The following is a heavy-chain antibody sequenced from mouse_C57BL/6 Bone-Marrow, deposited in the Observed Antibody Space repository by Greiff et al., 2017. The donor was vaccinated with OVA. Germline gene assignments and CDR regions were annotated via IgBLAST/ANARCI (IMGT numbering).Heavy chain of an antibody. CDR2: INPNNGGT. Sequence: VQLQQSGPELVKPGASVKIPCKASGYTFTDYNMDWVKQSHGKSLEWIGDINPNNGGTIYNQKFKGKATLTVDKSSSTAYMELRSLTSEDTAVYYCARRGIYYYGSSFYWYFDVWGTGTTVTVSS. J-gene: IGHJ1*03. D-gene: IGHD1-1*01. CDR3: ARRGIYYYGSSFYWYFDV. V-gene: IGHV1-18*01. CDR1: GYTFTDYN.